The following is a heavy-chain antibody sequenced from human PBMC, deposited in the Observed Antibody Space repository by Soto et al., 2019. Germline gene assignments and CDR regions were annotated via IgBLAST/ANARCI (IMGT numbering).Heavy chain of an antibody. V-gene: IGHV4-61*01. D-gene: IGHD1-26*01. J-gene: IGHJ4*02. CDR2: IYYSGST. CDR3: ARLGGSYAVPHFDY. Sequence: PSETLSLTCTASGGSVNSGSYYWSWIRQPPGKGLEWIGYIYYSGSTNYNPSLKSRVTISVDTSKNQFSLKLSSVTAADTAVYYCARLGGSYAVPHFDYWGQGTLVTVSS. CDR1: GGSVNSGSYY.